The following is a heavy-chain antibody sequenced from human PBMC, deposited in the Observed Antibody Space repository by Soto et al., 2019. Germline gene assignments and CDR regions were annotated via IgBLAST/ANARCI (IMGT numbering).Heavy chain of an antibody. Sequence: PSETLSLTCNVSGGSIDRSNYYWDWLRQPPGKGLEWIGTTYNGNAYYNPSLRSRVSMSVDTSKNQFSLKLISVTAADTAVYYCARHFVAVVIKGWGYWGQGKLVTVSS. CDR1: GGSIDRSNYY. CDR2: TYNGNA. D-gene: IGHD3-10*01. J-gene: IGHJ4*02. V-gene: IGHV4-39*01. CDR3: ARHFVAVVIKGWGY.